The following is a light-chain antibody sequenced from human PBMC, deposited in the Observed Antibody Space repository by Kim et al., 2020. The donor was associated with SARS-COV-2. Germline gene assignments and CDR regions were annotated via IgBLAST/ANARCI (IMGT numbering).Light chain of an antibody. CDR3: NSRDRRGNHVV. CDR1: RLISYY. V-gene: IGLV3-19*01. Sequence: HTIRITCQGDRLISYYANWYQQKTGQAPVLVIYGKNNKPSGIPDRFSHSSSGTPASLTITGAQAEDDADYYCNSRDRRGNHVVFGVGTQLTVL. CDR2: GKN. J-gene: IGLJ7*01.